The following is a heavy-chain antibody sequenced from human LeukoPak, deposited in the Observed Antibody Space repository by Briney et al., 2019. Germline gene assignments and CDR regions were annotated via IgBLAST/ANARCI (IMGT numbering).Heavy chain of an antibody. J-gene: IGHJ5*01. Sequence: QPGGSLRLSCAAPGFTFSNYWMHWVRQAPGKGLVWVSRIKSDGSSTNYADSVKGRFTISRDNAKNTLYLQMNSLGAEDTALYYCARGPGGIFVSWGQGALVTVSS. CDR2: IKSDGSST. CDR1: GFTFSNYW. D-gene: IGHD2-15*01. V-gene: IGHV3-74*01. CDR3: ARGPGGIFVS.